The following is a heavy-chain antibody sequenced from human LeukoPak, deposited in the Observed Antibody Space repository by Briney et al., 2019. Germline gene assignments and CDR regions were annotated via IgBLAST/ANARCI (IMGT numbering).Heavy chain of an antibody. Sequence: GGSLRLSCVAPGFIFSSYWMHWVRQAPGKGLVWVSRINSDGSSTSYADSVKGRFTISRDNAKNTLYLQMNSLRAEDTAVYYCARLNYDFWSGYYSYYYYMDVWGKGTTVTVSS. CDR3: ARLNYDFWSGYYSYYYYMDV. CDR2: INSDGSST. D-gene: IGHD3-3*01. J-gene: IGHJ6*03. V-gene: IGHV3-74*01. CDR1: GFIFSSYW.